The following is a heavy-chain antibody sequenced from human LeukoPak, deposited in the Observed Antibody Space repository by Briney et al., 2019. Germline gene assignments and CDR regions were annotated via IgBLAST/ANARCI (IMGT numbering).Heavy chain of an antibody. V-gene: IGHV4-59*01. CDR3: ARQQLSQLYYFDY. D-gene: IGHD6-13*01. CDR2: IYYSGST. Sequence: PSETLSLTCTLSGGSICSYYWSWIRQPPGKGLEWIVYIYYSGSTNYNPSLKSRVTISVDTSKNQFSLKLSSVTAADTAVYYCARQQLSQLYYFDYWGQGTLVTVSS. J-gene: IGHJ4*02. CDR1: GGSICSYY.